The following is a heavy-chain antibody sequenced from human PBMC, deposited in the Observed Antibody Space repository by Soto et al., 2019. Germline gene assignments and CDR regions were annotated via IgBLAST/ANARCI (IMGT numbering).Heavy chain of an antibody. Sequence: QITLKESGPTLVRPAQTLTLTCDFSGFSLSTYHMGVAWIHQPTGKALEWLELIYWDDDKRYSPSLKDRLAISKDTSSNQVVLTITNMDPGDTATYFCAHAGDYDLLTFDHWGPGTLVTVSS. V-gene: IGHV2-5*02. CDR3: AHAGDYDLLTFDH. D-gene: IGHD4-17*01. CDR2: IYWDDDK. CDR1: GFSLSTYHMG. J-gene: IGHJ4*02.